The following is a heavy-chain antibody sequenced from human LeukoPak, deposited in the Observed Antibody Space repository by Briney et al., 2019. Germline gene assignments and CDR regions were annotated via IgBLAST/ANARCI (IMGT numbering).Heavy chain of an antibody. Sequence: PGGSLRLSCVASGFTFSSYAMSWVRQAPGKGLEWVSAISGSGGSTYYADSVKGRFTISRDNSKNTLYLQMNSLRAEDTAVYYCAKDRRYCSSTSCHGNFDYWGQGTLVTVSS. V-gene: IGHV3-23*01. D-gene: IGHD2-2*01. CDR3: AKDRRYCSSTSCHGNFDY. CDR1: GFTFSSYA. CDR2: ISGSGGST. J-gene: IGHJ4*02.